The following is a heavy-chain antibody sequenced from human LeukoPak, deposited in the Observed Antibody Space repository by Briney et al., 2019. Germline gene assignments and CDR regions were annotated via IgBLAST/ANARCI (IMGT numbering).Heavy chain of an antibody. Sequence: SVKVSCKASGGTFSSYAISWVRQAPGQGLEWMGGIIPIFGTANYAQKFQGRVTTTTDESTSTAYMELSSLRSEDTAVYYCARARFCGGDCYAAADYWGQGTLVTVSS. J-gene: IGHJ4*02. V-gene: IGHV1-69*05. CDR2: IIPIFGTA. CDR1: GGTFSSYA. D-gene: IGHD2-21*02. CDR3: ARARFCGGDCYAAADY.